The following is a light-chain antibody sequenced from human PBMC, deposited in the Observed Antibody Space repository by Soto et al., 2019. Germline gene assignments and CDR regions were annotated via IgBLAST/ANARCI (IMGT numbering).Light chain of an antibody. V-gene: IGLV2-14*01. CDR1: SSDVGRYNT. J-gene: IGLJ1*01. CDR2: EVT. CDR3: NSLRVNHLYV. Sequence: SALTQPASVSGSPGQTITISCTGTSSDVGRYNTVSRYQHHPGKAPKLIIYEVTHRPAGISDRFSASKSGNTASLTISGLQAEDEADYYCNSLRVNHLYVFGSGTRSPS.